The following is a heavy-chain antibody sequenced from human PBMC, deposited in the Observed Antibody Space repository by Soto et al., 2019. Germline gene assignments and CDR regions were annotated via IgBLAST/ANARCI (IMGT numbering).Heavy chain of an antibody. D-gene: IGHD1-26*01. J-gene: IGHJ6*02. Sequence: GESLKISCAASGSTFSGSAMHWVRQASGKGLEWVGRIRTKAYSYATAYAASVKGRFTISRDDSKNTAYLQMNSLKTEDTAVYYCTRLLLAEDYYYYDKDDWGQGTTVTVSS. V-gene: IGHV3-73*01. CDR2: IRTKAYSYAT. CDR1: GSTFSGSA. CDR3: TRLLLAEDYYYYDKDD.